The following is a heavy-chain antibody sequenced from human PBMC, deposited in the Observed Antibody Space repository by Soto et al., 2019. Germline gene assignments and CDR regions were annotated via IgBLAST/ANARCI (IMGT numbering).Heavy chain of an antibody. CDR1: GYTFTGYY. CDR3: ARDPSIMITFGGVIVPPDAFDI. D-gene: IGHD3-16*02. J-gene: IGHJ3*02. V-gene: IGHV1-2*02. CDR2: INPNSGGT. Sequence: ASVKGSCKASGYTFTGYYMHWVRQAPGQGLEWMGWINPNSGGTNYAQKFQGRVTMTRDTSISTAYMELSRLRSDDTAVYYCARDPSIMITFGGVIVPPDAFDIWGQGTMVTV.